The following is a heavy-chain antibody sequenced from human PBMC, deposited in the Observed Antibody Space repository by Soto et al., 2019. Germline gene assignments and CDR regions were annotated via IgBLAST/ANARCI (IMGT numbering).Heavy chain of an antibody. CDR1: GGSVSNASFY. V-gene: IGHV4-61*03. Sequence: QVQLQESGPGLVKPSETLSLTCSVSGGSVSNASFYWTWIRQAPGTGLEYIGYIFYTGVTNYNPSLSSRVTISLDTSKNHFSLKLNSMTAADTAVYYCARGFSAGKGSPPDFWGQGSLVTVSS. CDR3: ARGFSAGKGSPPDF. D-gene: IGHD6-13*01. J-gene: IGHJ4*02. CDR2: IFYTGVT.